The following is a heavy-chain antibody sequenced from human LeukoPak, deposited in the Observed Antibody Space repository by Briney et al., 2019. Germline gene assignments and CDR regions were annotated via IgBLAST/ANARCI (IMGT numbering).Heavy chain of an antibody. CDR3: ARGWGATRGDY. V-gene: IGHV1-2*02. J-gene: IGHJ4*02. D-gene: IGHD1-26*01. CDR1: VYTFSPFF. CDR2: FNTNSVVT. Sequence: APVRVSCAAFVYTFSPFFIPWGREAPGQERECMGWFNTNSVVTNYAQKCQGRVTMSRGTSTSTAYIELSRLRSDDTAVYYCARGWGATRGDYWGEGALVTVSS.